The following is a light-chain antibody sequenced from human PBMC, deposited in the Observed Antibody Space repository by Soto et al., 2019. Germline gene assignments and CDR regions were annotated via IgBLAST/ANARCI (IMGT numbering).Light chain of an antibody. CDR3: CSYAGVYV. CDR1: SSDVGGYNY. J-gene: IGLJ1*01. V-gene: IGLV2-11*01. Sequence: QSALTQPRSVSGSPGQSVTRSCTGTSSDVGGYNYVSWYQQHPGKAPKLMIYDVSKRPSGVPDRFSGSKSGNTASLTISGLQAEDEADYYCCSYAGVYVFGTGTKVTVL. CDR2: DVS.